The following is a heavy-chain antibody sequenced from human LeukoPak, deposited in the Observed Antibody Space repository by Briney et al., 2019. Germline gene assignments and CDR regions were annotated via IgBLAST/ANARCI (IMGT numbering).Heavy chain of an antibody. CDR3: AREWGRIAVAGGPGY. CDR2: IWHGGQTK. J-gene: IGHJ4*02. V-gene: IGHV3-33*01. CDR1: GFIFSNYG. Sequence: GGSLRLSCEASGFIFSNYGMHWVRQAPGKGLEWVALIWHGGQTKFYADSVKGRFTISRDNSGNTLFLQMSSLRVEDTAIYYCAREWGRIAVAGGPGYWGQGTLVTVSS. D-gene: IGHD6-19*01.